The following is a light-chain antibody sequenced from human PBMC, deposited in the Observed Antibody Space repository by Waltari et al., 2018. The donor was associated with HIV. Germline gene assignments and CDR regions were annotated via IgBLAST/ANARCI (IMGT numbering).Light chain of an antibody. Sequence: QSALTQPASVSGSPGQSLTISSTGTSWDIGTYNYVSWYQQHPGNAPKLIIVDVNNRPSGSSVRCSGSKSANMASLTISGRQAADEADYYCRSYSRTNAWVFGGGTRLTVL. CDR1: SWDIGTYNY. CDR2: DVN. V-gene: IGLV2-14*03. CDR3: RSYSRTNAWV. J-gene: IGLJ3*02.